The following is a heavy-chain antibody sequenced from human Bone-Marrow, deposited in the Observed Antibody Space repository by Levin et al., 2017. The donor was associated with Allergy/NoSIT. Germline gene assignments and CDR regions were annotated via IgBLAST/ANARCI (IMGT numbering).Heavy chain of an antibody. CDR3: ARGLDRGLGAAPGNN. J-gene: IGHJ4*02. Sequence: GSLRLSCAVYGGSFSGYYWSWIRQPPGKGLEWIGEINHSGSTNYNPSLKSRVTISVDTSKNQFSLKLSSVTAADTAVYYCARGLDRGLGAAPGNNWGQGTLVTVSS. CDR2: INHSGST. D-gene: IGHD1-26*01. V-gene: IGHV4-34*01. CDR1: GGSFSGYY.